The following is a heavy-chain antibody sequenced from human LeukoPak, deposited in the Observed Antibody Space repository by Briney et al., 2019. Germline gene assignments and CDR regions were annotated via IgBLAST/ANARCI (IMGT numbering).Heavy chain of an antibody. J-gene: IGHJ4*02. V-gene: IGHV4-59*01. CDR2: IYYSGST. Sequence: SETLSLTCTVSGGSISSYYWSWIRQPPGKGLEWIGYIYYSGSTNYNPSLKSRVTISVDTSKNQFSLKLSSVTAADTAVYYCASIRFLEWLYFDYWGQGTLVTVSS. D-gene: IGHD3-3*01. CDR1: GGSISSYY. CDR3: ASIRFLEWLYFDY.